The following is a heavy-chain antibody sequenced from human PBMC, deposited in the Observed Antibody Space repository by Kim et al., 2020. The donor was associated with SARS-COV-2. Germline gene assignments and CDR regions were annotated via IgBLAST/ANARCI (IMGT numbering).Heavy chain of an antibody. CDR3: ARGPYGDYEGVYYFDY. D-gene: IGHD4-17*01. V-gene: IGHV1-8*01. J-gene: IGHJ4*02. Sequence: KFQGRVTMTRNTSISTAYMELSSLRSEDTAVYYCARGPYGDYEGVYYFDYWGQGTLVTVSS.